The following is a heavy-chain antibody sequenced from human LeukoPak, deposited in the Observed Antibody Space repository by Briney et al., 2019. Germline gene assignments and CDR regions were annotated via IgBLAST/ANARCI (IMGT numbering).Heavy chain of an antibody. CDR1: GGSIKSNNW. CDR2: IYHSGST. Sequence: PSETLSLTCAVSGGSIKSNNWWSWVRQPPGKGLEWIGEIYHSGSTNYNPSLESRVTVSVDKSKNQFSLDLTSVTAADTAVYYCATIEITILSSHFDYWGQGTLVTVSS. D-gene: IGHD3-3*01. V-gene: IGHV4-4*02. CDR3: ATIEITILSSHFDY. J-gene: IGHJ4*02.